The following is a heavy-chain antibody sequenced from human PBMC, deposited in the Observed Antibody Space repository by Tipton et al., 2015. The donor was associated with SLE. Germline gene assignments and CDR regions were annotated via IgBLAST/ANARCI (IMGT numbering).Heavy chain of an antibody. CDR2: IYYSGTT. D-gene: IGHD6-19*01. CDR3: ARQGTVAPDWYFDF. J-gene: IGHJ2*01. Sequence: TLSLTCTVSGGSISSHYWGWIRQSPGKGLEWIGSIYYSGTTYYNPSLTSRVTISVDTSKNQFSLRLTSVTAADRAVYYCARQGTVAPDWYFDFWGRGTLVTVSS. CDR1: GGSISSHY. V-gene: IGHV4-39*01.